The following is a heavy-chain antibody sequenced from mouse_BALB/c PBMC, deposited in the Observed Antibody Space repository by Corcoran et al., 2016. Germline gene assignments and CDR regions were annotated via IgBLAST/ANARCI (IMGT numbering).Heavy chain of an antibody. Sequence: DVQLQESGPGLVKPSQSLSLTCSATGYSITSGYYWNWIRQFPGNKLEWMGYISYDGSNNYNPSLKNRISITRDTSKNQFFLKLNSVTTEDTATYYCAREDYGWFAYWGQGTLVTVSA. CDR3: AREDYGWFAY. J-gene: IGHJ3*01. CDR1: GYSITSGYY. CDR2: ISYDGSN. V-gene: IGHV3-6*02. D-gene: IGHD1-1*01.